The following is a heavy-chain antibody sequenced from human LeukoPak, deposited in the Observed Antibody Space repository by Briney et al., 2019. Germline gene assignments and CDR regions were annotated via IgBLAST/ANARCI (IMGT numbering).Heavy chain of an antibody. J-gene: IGHJ3*02. D-gene: IGHD1-26*01. V-gene: IGHV3-30*18. CDR3: SKAMYDIVGATASAFDI. CDR2: ISYDGSKK. Sequence: PGGSLRPSCAASGFTFSSYGMQWVRQVPGKGLEWVAVISYDGSKKYYADSVKGRFTISTDLSKNTLYLQMNSLRADDTAVYYCSKAMYDIVGATASAFDIWSQATIVTVSS. CDR1: GFTFSSYG.